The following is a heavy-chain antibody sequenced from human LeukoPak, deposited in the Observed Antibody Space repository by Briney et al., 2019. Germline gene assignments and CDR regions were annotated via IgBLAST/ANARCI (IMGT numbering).Heavy chain of an antibody. D-gene: IGHD6-13*01. V-gene: IGHV3-23*01. Sequence: PGGSLRLSCAASGFTFSSYAMSWVRQAPGRGLEWVSAISGRGGRTYYTDSVKGRFTISRDNSRDTLYLQMNSLRAEDTAVYYCSTSPSFGSSWYQFNYWGQGTLVTVSS. J-gene: IGHJ4*02. CDR3: STSPSFGSSWYQFNY. CDR1: GFTFSSYA. CDR2: ISGRGGRT.